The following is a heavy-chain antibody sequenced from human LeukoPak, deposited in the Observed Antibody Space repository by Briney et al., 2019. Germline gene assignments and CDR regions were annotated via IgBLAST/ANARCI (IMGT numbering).Heavy chain of an antibody. CDR3: TPEGPIVVVPAAITDWFDP. CDR1: GFTFSNAW. V-gene: IGHV3-15*01. J-gene: IGHJ5*01. D-gene: IGHD2-2*02. Sequence: GGSLRLSCAASGFTFSNAWMSWVRQAPGKGLEWVGRIKSKTDGGTTDYASPVKGRFTISRADSKNTLYLQKDGLKTEDTGVCFFTPEGPIVVVPAAITDWFDPWGQGTLVTVSS. CDR2: IKSKTDGGTT.